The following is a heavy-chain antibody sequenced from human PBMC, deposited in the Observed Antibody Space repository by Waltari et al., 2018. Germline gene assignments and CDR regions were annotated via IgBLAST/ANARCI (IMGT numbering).Heavy chain of an antibody. J-gene: IGHJ3*02. CDR1: GFTFSSYA. V-gene: IGHV3-30-3*01. CDR3: ASPYDSSGYYMAFDI. CDR2: ISDDGSNK. D-gene: IGHD3-22*01. Sequence: QVQLVESGGGVVQPGRSLRLSCAASGFTFSSYAMHWVRQAPGKGLEWVAVISDDGSNKYYADSVKGRFTISRDNSKNTLYLQMNSLRAEDTAVYYCASPYDSSGYYMAFDIWGQGTMVTVSS.